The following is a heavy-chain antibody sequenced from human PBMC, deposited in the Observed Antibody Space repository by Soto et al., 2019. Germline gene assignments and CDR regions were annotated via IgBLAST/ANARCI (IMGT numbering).Heavy chain of an antibody. CDR3: ATLRFLDPANYYYGMDV. Sequence: EVQLLESGGGLVQPGGSLRLSCAASGFTFSSYAMSWVRQAPGKGLEWVSAISGSGGSTYYADSVKGRFTISRDNSKNTLYLQMNSLRAEDTAVYYCATLRFLDPANYYYGMDVWGQGTTVTVSS. V-gene: IGHV3-23*01. CDR1: GFTFSSYA. J-gene: IGHJ6*02. CDR2: ISGSGGST. D-gene: IGHD3-3*01.